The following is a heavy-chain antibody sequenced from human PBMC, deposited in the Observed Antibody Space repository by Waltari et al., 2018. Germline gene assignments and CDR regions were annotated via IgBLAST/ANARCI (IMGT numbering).Heavy chain of an antibody. V-gene: IGHV4-39*01. CDR3: ARHWKKSGYRFDP. CDR2: SYYSGST. J-gene: IGHJ5*02. Sequence: QLQLQEHGPGLVTPSETLSLPCTVPGGSISTSRYYWGWSRESPGKGLGWIGSSYYSGSTYYNPTLKSRVTISGDTSKNQFSLKLSSVTAADTAVYYCARHWKKSGYRFDPWGQGTLVTVSS. CDR1: GGSISTSRYY. D-gene: IGHD5-12*01.